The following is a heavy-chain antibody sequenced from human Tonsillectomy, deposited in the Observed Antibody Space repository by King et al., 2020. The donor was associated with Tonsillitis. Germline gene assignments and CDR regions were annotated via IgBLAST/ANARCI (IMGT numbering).Heavy chain of an antibody. D-gene: IGHD3-3*01. Sequence: VQLVESGGGVVQPGGSLRLSCAASGFTFSKYGMHWVRQAPGKGLEWVAFIRYDANNKYYADSVKGRFTISRDNSKNTLYLQMNSLRAEDTAVYYCAKDYYDVWSGSSFFDYWGRGTLVTVSS. CDR3: AKDYYDVWSGSSFFDY. CDR1: GFTFSKYG. J-gene: IGHJ4*02. V-gene: IGHV3-30*02. CDR2: IRYDANNK.